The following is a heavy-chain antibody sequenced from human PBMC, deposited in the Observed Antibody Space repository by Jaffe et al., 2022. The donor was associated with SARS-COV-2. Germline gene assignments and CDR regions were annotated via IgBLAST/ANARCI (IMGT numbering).Heavy chain of an antibody. CDR2: ISNDGSNK. CDR1: GFTFSSYG. D-gene: IGHD1-1*01. V-gene: IGHV3-30*18. Sequence: QVQLVESGGGVVQPGRSLRLSCAASGFTFSSYGMHWVRQAPGKGLEWVAVISNDGSNKYYADSVKGRFTISRDYSKNTMYLQMNSLRAEDTSVYYCAKSPLDPTIYYFDYWGQGTLVTVSS. CDR3: AKSPLDPTIYYFDY. J-gene: IGHJ4*02.